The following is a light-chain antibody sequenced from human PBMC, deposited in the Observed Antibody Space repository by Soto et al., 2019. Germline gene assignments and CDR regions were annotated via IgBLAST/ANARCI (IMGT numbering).Light chain of an antibody. J-gene: IGKJ5*01. CDR2: DAS. Sequence: DIQMTQSPSTLPASVGDRVTITCRASQNINNWLAWYQQRPGKPPILLIYDASTLESGVPSRFSGSGSGTEFTLTISSLQPYDFEAYYCQQSSSYPTFGQGTRLEIK. CDR1: QNINNW. V-gene: IGKV1-5*01. CDR3: QQSSSYPT.